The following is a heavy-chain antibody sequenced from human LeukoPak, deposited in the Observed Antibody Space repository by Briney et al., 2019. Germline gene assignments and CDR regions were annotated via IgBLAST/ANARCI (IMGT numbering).Heavy chain of an antibody. D-gene: IGHD6-19*01. CDR3: ARYSSGRGGWFDP. Sequence: SETLSLTCTVYGGSISSYYWSWIRQPPGKGLEWIGYIYYSGSTNYNPSLKSRVTISVDTSKNQFSLKLSSVTAADTAVYYCARYSSGRGGWFDPWGQGTLVTVSS. V-gene: IGHV4-59*01. CDR1: GGSISSYY. CDR2: IYYSGST. J-gene: IGHJ5*02.